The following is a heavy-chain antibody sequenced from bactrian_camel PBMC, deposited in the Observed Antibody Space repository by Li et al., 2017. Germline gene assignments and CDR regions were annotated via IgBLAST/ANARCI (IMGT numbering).Heavy chain of an antibody. Sequence: DVQLVESGGGTAQAGGSLRLSCSHTGFTYSRNSMGRARQVPGKERAMVAAVYTGNGHPYYAGSVQGRISISLDKAQNTLYLQMNSLKPEDSAMYYCMADLVNRRLFFTETAIEELVSELRPVDYGFRGQGTQVTVS. CDR1: GFTYSRNS. J-gene: IGHJ4*01. CDR2: VYTGNGHP. CDR3: MADLVNRRLFFTETAIEELVSELRPVDYGF. D-gene: IGHD5*01. V-gene: IGHV3S31*01.